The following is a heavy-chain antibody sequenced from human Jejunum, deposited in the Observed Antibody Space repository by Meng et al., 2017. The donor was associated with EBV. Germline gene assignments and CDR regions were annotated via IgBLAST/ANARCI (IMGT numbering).Heavy chain of an antibody. V-gene: IGHV3-53*01. CDR1: GFSVSSNL. CDR3: ARDHLEGGSGQYVDY. Sequence: VQLVGCGGALIQPGGTRRLSGAAFGFSVSSNLMRWVRQQPGKGLEWVSVIHRGGGTYYADSVKGRFTISRDNSKNTLYLQMNSLRAEDTAVYYCARDHLEGGSGQYVDYWGQGTLVTVSS. D-gene: IGHD3-10*01. CDR2: IHRGGGT. J-gene: IGHJ4*02.